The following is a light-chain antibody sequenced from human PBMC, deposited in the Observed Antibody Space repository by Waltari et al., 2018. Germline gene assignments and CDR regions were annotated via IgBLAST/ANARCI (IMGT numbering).Light chain of an antibody. Sequence: SVLTQPPSVSGTPGQRVSISCSGSSSNIGSKSVNWYQQVPGTAPKLLSYSNNQRPSGVPDRFSGSKSGASASLAISGLQSEDEADYYCATWDDSLNGLFGGGTKLTVL. J-gene: IGLJ2*01. CDR2: SNN. V-gene: IGLV1-44*01. CDR1: SSNIGSKS. CDR3: ATWDDSLNGL.